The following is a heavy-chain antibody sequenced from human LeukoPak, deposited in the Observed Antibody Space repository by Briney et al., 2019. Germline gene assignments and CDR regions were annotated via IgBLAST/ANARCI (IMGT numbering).Heavy chain of an antibody. CDR1: GGSISSSNW. Sequence: SGTLSLTCAVSGGSISSSNWWSWVRQPPGKGLEWIGEIYHSGSTNYSPSLKSRVTISVDKSKNQFSLKLSSVTAADTAVYYCARQAQGDGYNYPPPFDYWGQGTLVTVSS. V-gene: IGHV4-4*02. CDR2: IYHSGST. J-gene: IGHJ4*02. CDR3: ARQAQGDGYNYPPPFDY. D-gene: IGHD5-24*01.